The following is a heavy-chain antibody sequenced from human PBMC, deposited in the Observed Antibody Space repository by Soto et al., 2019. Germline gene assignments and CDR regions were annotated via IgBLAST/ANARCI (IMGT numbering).Heavy chain of an antibody. Sequence: QLQLQESGPGLVKPSETLSLTCTVSGGSISSSSYYWGWIRQPPGKGLEWIGSIYYSGSTYYNPSLKSRVTISVDTSKNQFSLKLSSVTAADTAVYYCARRGSGWTDDYWGQGTLVTVSS. V-gene: IGHV4-39*01. CDR2: IYYSGST. CDR3: ARRGSGWTDDY. D-gene: IGHD6-19*01. J-gene: IGHJ4*02. CDR1: GGSISSSSYY.